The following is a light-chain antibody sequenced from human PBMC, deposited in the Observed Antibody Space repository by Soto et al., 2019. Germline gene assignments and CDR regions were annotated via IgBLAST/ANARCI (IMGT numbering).Light chain of an antibody. CDR1: QSVDTC. V-gene: IGKV1-5*03. CDR2: KAS. CDR3: QQYYRDPWT. J-gene: IGKJ1*01. Sequence: DIQMTQSPSTLSASVGDRVTITCRASQSVDTCLAWYQQKPGKAPHLPIYKASILEAGVTSRFRGSGSVTQFTRTISSLQPDDIATYYCQQYYRDPWTFGQGTKVEIK.